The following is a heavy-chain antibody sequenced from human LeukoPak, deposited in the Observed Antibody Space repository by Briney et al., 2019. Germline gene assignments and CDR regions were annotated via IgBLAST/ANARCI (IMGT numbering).Heavy chain of an antibody. D-gene: IGHD3-10*01. J-gene: IGHJ3*02. Sequence: TGGSLRLSCAASGFTFSSYDMHWVRQATGKGLEWVSAIGTAGDTYYPGSVKGRFTISREIAKNSLYLQMNSLRAGDTAVYYCARGMPKLLWFGEALGAFDIWGQGTMVTVSS. V-gene: IGHV3-13*01. CDR3: ARGMPKLLWFGEALGAFDI. CDR2: IGTAGDT. CDR1: GFTFSSYD.